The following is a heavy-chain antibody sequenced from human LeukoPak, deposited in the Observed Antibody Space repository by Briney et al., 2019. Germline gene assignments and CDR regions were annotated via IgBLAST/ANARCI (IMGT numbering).Heavy chain of an antibody. J-gene: IGHJ4*02. CDR1: GFTFSSYA. D-gene: IGHD1-26*01. CDR2: ISYDGSNK. CDR3: ASLAGGYFFDH. Sequence: PGRSLRLSCAASGFTFSSYAMHWVRQAPGKGLEWVAVISYDGSNKYYADSVKGRFTISRDNAKNSLYLQINSPRVEDTAVYYCASLAGGYFFDHWGQGTLVTVSS. V-gene: IGHV3-30*04.